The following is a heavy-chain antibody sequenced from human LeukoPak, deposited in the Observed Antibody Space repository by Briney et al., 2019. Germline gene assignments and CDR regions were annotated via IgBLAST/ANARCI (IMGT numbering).Heavy chain of an antibody. CDR3: AREGYSSGWYYFDY. V-gene: IGHV1-18*01. Sequence: ASVKVSCKASGYTFTSYGISWVRQAPGQGLEWMGWISIYNGNTNYAQKLQGRVTMTTDTSTSTAYMELRSLRSDDTAVYYCAREGYSSGWYYFDYWGQGTLVTVSS. CDR1: GYTFTSYG. CDR2: ISIYNGNT. J-gene: IGHJ4*02. D-gene: IGHD6-19*01.